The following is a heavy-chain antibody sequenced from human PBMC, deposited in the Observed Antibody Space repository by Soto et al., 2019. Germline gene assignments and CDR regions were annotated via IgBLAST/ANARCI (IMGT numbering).Heavy chain of an antibody. J-gene: IGHJ4*02. D-gene: IGHD1-7*01. CDR2: ISYDGSNK. Sequence: PGGSLRLSCAASGFTFSSYGMHWVRQAPGKGLEWVAVISYDGSNKYYADSVKGRFTISRDNSKNTLYLQMNSLRAEDTAVYYCAKGRSNWNYPWSLRPDNYFDYWGQGTLVTVSS. CDR1: GFTFSSYG. CDR3: AKGRSNWNYPWSLRPDNYFDY. V-gene: IGHV3-30*18.